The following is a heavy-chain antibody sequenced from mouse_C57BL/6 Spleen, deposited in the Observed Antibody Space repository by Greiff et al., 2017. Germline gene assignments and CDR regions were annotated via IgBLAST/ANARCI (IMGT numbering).Heavy chain of an antibody. CDR3: ARAYYGSTPRFAY. J-gene: IGHJ3*01. CDR2: INPYNGDT. D-gene: IGHD1-1*01. Sequence: VQLQQSGPELVKPGDSVKISCKASGYSFTGYFMNWVMQSHGKSLEWIGRINPYNGDTFYNQKFKGKATLTVDKSSSTAHMELRSLTSEDSAVYYCARAYYGSTPRFAYWGQGTLVTVSA. CDR1: GYSFTGYF. V-gene: IGHV1-20*01.